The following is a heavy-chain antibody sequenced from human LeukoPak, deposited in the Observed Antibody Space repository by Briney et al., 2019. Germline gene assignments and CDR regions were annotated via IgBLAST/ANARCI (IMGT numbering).Heavy chain of an antibody. V-gene: IGHV3-53*04. D-gene: IGHD3-22*01. J-gene: IGHJ4*02. Sequence: GGSLRLSCAASGFTVSSNYMSWVRQAPGKGLEWVSVIYSGGSTYYADSVKGRFTISRHNSKNTLYLQMNSLRAEDTAVYYCARALTSYYDSSGYYFDYWGQGTLVTVSS. CDR1: GFTVSSNY. CDR3: ARALTSYYDSSGYYFDY. CDR2: IYSGGST.